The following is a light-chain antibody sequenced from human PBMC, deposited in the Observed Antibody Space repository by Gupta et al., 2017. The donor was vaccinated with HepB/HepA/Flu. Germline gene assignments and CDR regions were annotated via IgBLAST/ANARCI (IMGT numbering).Light chain of an antibody. CDR2: DVI. CDR3: SSLTTKNTLL. CDR1: SSDIGAYNH. V-gene: IGLV2-14*03. Sequence: QSALTQPASVSGSLGQSITISCTGTSSDIGAYNHVSWYQQHPGKAPKLMIYDVINRPSGVPNRFSGSKYGNTASLTISGLQAEDEADYYCSSLTTKNTLLFGGGTKLTVL. J-gene: IGLJ2*01.